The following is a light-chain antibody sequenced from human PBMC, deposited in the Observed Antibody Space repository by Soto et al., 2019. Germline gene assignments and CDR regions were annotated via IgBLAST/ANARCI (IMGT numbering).Light chain of an antibody. V-gene: IGLV1-47*01. Sequence: SVLTQPPSASGTPGQRVTISCSGSSSNIGSNYVYWYQQLPGTAPKLLIYKNNQRPSGVPDRFSVSKSGTSASLAISGLRSEDEADYYCAAWDDSLSVYVFGTGTKVTAL. J-gene: IGLJ1*01. CDR2: KNN. CDR1: SSNIGSNY. CDR3: AAWDDSLSVYV.